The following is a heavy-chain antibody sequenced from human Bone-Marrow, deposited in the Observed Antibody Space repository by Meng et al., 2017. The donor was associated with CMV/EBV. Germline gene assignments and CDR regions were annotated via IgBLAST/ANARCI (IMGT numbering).Heavy chain of an antibody. CDR3: ARDPFCSTSRYGVQFDY. D-gene: IGHD2-2*01. V-gene: IGHV4-34*01. J-gene: IGHJ4*02. Sequence: SETLSLTCAVYGGSFSGYYWSWIRQPPGKGLEWIGEINHSGSTNYNPSLKSRVTISVDTSKNQFSLKLSSVTAADTAVYYCARDPFCSTSRYGVQFDYWGQGTLVTVSS. CDR1: GGSFSGYY. CDR2: INHSGST.